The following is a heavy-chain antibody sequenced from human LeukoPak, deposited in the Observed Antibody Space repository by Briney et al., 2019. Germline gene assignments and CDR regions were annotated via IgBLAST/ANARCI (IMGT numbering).Heavy chain of an antibody. CDR3: ARYSSSWYSYFDY. D-gene: IGHD6-13*01. CDR1: GFTVSSNY. J-gene: IGHJ4*02. V-gene: IGHV3-53*01. Sequence: GGSLRLSCAASGFTVSSNYVSWVRQAPGKGLEWVSVIYSGGSTYYADSVKGRFTISRDNSKNTLYLQMNSLRAEDTAVYYCARYSSSWYSYFDYWGQGTLVTVSS. CDR2: IYSGGST.